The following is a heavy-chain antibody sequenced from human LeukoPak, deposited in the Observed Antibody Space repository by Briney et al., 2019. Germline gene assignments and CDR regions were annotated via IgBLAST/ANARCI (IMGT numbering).Heavy chain of an antibody. D-gene: IGHD5-24*01. CDR2: ISSSSSYI. CDR1: GFTFSSYA. J-gene: IGHJ2*01. CDR3: AREERDGYNYYWYFDL. Sequence: GGSLRLSCAASGFTFSSYAMSWVRQAPGKGLEWVSSISSSSSYIYYADSVKGRFTISRDNAKNSLYLQMSSLRAEDTAVYYCAREERDGYNYYWYFDLWGRGTLVTVSS. V-gene: IGHV3-21*01.